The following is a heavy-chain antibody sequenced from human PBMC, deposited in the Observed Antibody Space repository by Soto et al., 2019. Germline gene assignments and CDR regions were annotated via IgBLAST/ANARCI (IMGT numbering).Heavy chain of an antibody. CDR2: ISYDGSNK. CDR3: EKGPSIAAAASFDY. V-gene: IGHV3-30*18. J-gene: IGHJ4*02. D-gene: IGHD6-13*01. Sequence: WLSLRLSFTASGFTFSSYGMHGGLQSPGKGLEWVAVISYDGSNKYYVDSVKGRFTISRDNSENTLYLQMNSLRAEDTAVYYCEKGPSIAAAASFDYWGQGTLVTVSS. CDR1: GFTFSSYG.